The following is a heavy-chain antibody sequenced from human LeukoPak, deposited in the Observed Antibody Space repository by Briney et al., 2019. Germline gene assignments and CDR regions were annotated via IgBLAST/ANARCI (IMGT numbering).Heavy chain of an antibody. CDR2: ISGSGDNT. Sequence: PGGPLTLSCAPSGFTLSRYAMRWLRQARGKGLEWVSAISGSGDNTNYADSMKGRFTISRDNSKNTLYLQMNSLSGEDTALFFCAKVPWILLWTHYFAYWGQGTLFTVSS. D-gene: IGHD5-18*01. CDR3: AKVPWILLWTHYFAY. J-gene: IGHJ4*02. CDR1: GFTLSRYA. V-gene: IGHV3-23*01.